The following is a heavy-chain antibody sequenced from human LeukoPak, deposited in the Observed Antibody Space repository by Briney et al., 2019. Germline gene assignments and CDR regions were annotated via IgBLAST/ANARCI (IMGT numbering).Heavy chain of an antibody. Sequence: PGGSLRLSCAASGFTFSSYSMNWVRQAPGKGLEWVSYISSSSSTIYYADSVKGRFTISGDNAKNSLYLQMNSLRAEDTAVYYCARDCYYGMDVWGQGTTVTVSS. V-gene: IGHV3-48*01. CDR3: ARDCYYGMDV. CDR1: GFTFSSYS. J-gene: IGHJ6*02. CDR2: ISSSSSTI.